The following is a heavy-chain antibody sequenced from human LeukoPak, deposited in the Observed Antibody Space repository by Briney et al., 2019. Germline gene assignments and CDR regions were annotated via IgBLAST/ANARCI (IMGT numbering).Heavy chain of an antibody. CDR3: ARDGGLHTNFDY. D-gene: IGHD2-15*01. CDR1: GFSFRNYW. Sequence: PGGSLGLSCAASGFSFRNYWMGWVRQAPGKGLEWVANTKPDGSAEYYADSVRGRFTASRDNANNLLYLQMNRLRAEDTAVYYCARDGGLHTNFDYWGQGTLLTVSS. J-gene: IGHJ4*02. CDR2: TKPDGSAE. V-gene: IGHV3-7*01.